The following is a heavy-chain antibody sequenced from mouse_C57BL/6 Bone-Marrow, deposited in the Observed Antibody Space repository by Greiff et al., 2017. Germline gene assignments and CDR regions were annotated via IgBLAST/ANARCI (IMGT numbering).Heavy chain of an antibody. J-gene: IGHJ3*01. V-gene: IGHV1-7*01. Sequence: VQLQQSGAELVKPGASVKLSCKASGYTFTSYWMHWVKQRPGQGLEWIGYINPSSGYTKYNQKFKDKATFTADNSSTTAYMQLSSLTSEDSGVFYCASKCWFAYWGQGTRVTVSA. CDR2: INPSSGYT. CDR1: GYTFTSYW. D-gene: IGHD1-3*01. CDR3: ASKCWFAY.